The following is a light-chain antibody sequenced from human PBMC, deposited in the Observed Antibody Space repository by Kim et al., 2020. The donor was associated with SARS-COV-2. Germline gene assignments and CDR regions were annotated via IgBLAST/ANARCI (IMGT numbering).Light chain of an antibody. CDR2: GAS. J-gene: IGKJ4*01. V-gene: IGKV1-27*01. CDR1: QGIRTF. CDR3: QKYDSVPLT. Sequence: ASVGDRVTITCRASQGIRTFLAWYQQKPGKVPKLLIYGASTLQSGVPSRFSGSGSGTDFTLTINSLQPADVATYFCQKYDSVPLTFGGGTKVDIK.